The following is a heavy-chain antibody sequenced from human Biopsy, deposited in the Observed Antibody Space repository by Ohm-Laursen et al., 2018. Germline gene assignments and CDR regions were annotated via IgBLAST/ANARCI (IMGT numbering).Heavy chain of an antibody. CDR2: VTGSGRST. D-gene: IGHD3-10*01. CDR3: AKGRSGGTGHGNWFDP. V-gene: IGHV3-23*01. CDR1: GFTFSGYA. J-gene: IGHJ5*02. Sequence: GQTLSLTCAATGFTFSGYAMSWVRQGPEKGLEWVSVVTGSGRSTYYTDSVKGRFSISRDNSKNTLYLQMNSLRAEDTAVYYCAKGRSGGTGHGNWFDPWGQGTLVIVSS.